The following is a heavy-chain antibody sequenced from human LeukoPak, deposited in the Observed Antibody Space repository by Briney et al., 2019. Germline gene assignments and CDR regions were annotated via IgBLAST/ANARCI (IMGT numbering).Heavy chain of an antibody. Sequence: SQTLSLTCTVSGGSITSADYYWSWIRQPPGKGLEWIGYIYYSGSTYYNPSLKSRVTISVDTSKNQFSLKLSSVTAADTAVYYCARAGYYDSSGYYAFDIWGQGTMVTVSS. CDR3: ARAGYYDSSGYYAFDI. J-gene: IGHJ3*02. CDR1: GGSITSADYY. D-gene: IGHD3-22*01. V-gene: IGHV4-30-4*01. CDR2: IYYSGST.